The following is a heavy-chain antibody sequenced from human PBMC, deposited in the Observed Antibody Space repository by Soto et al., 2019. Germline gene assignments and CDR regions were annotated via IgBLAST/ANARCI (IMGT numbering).Heavy chain of an antibody. CDR2: IIPIPGTA. CDR3: ARSQGSSTSLEIYDYYYYGMDV. D-gene: IGHD2-2*01. V-gene: IGHV1-69*01. CDR1: GGTFGSYA. Sequence: QVQLVQSGAEVKKPGSSVKVSCKASGGTFGSYAISWVRQAPGQGLEWMGGIIPIPGTANYAQKFQGRVTTAADESTSTAYMELSSLRSEDTAVYYCARSQGSSTSLEIYDYYYYGMDVWGQGTTVNVSS. J-gene: IGHJ6*02.